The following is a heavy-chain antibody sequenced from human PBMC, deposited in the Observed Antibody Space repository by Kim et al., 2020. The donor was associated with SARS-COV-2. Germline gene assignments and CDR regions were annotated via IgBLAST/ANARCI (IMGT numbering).Heavy chain of an antibody. D-gene: IGHD3-22*01. CDR3: ARTITMIVVVITTDGMDV. V-gene: IGHV7-4-1*02. Sequence: ASVKVSCKASGYTFTSYAMNWVRQAPGQGLEWMGWINTNTGNPTYAQGFTGRFVFSLDTSVSTAYLQISSLKAEDTAVYYCARTITMIVVVITTDGMDVWGQGTTVTVSS. J-gene: IGHJ6*02. CDR1: GYTFTSYA. CDR2: INTNTGNP.